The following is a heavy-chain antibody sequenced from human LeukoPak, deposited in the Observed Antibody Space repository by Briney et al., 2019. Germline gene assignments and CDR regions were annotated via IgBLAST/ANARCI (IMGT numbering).Heavy chain of an antibody. Sequence: GGSLRLSCAASGFTVSSNHMSWVRQAPGKGLEWVSVIYSGGSTYYADSVKGRFTISRHNSKNTLYLQMNSLRAEDTAVYYCARVGGYGSSGYSTYYYYGMDVWGKGTTVTVSS. CDR3: ARVGGYGSSGYSTYYYYGMDV. CDR1: GFTVSSNH. J-gene: IGHJ6*04. CDR2: IYSGGST. D-gene: IGHD3-22*01. V-gene: IGHV3-53*04.